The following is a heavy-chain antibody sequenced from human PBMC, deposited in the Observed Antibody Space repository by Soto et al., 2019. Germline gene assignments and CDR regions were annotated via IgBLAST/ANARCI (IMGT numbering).Heavy chain of an antibody. CDR2: IIPIFDTA. Sequence: SVKVSCKASGGTFSSYAISWVRQAPGQGLEWMGGIIPIFDTANYAQKFQGRVTITADESTSTAYMELSSLRSEDTAVYYCARDYGYYYGSGSYYMHGFDYWGQGTLVTVSS. D-gene: IGHD3-10*01. V-gene: IGHV1-69*13. CDR1: GGTFSSYA. CDR3: ARDYGYYYGSGSYYMHGFDY. J-gene: IGHJ4*02.